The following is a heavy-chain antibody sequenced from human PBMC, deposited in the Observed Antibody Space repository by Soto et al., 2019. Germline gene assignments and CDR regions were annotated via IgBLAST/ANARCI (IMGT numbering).Heavy chain of an antibody. CDR1: GDSVSSNSAS. CDR3: ARDAVVVVITTPDYYYGMDV. J-gene: IGHJ6*02. Sequence: SHTLSLTCAISGDSVSSNSASWNWIRQSQSRGLEWLGRTYYRSKWYNDYAVSVKSRITINPDTSKNQFSLQLNSVTPEDTAVYYCARDAVVVVITTPDYYYGMDVWGRGTTVTVSS. D-gene: IGHD3-22*01. V-gene: IGHV6-1*01. CDR2: TYYRSKWYN.